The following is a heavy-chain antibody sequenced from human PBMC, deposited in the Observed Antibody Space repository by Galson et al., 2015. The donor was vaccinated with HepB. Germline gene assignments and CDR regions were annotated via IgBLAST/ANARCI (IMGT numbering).Heavy chain of an antibody. D-gene: IGHD1-26*01. J-gene: IGHJ2*01. CDR1: GGTFSSYA. CDR3: ARDRGGSYYREYWYFDL. Sequence: SVKVSCKASGGTFSSYAISWVRQAPGQGLEWMGRIIPILGIANYAQKFQGRVTITADKSTSTAYMELSSLRSEDTAVYYCARDRGGSYYREYWYFDLWGRGTLVTVSS. V-gene: IGHV1-69*04. CDR2: IIPILGIA.